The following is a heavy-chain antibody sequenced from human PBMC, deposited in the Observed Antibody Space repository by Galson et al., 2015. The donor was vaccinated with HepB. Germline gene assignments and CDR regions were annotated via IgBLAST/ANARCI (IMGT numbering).Heavy chain of an antibody. CDR3: ARDTYYYDSSGYYYGGSYYYMDV. CDR2: ISSSSSYI. D-gene: IGHD3-22*01. J-gene: IGHJ6*03. Sequence: SLRLSCAASGFTFSSYSMNWVRQAPGKGLEWVSSISSSSSYIYYADSVKGRFTISRDNAKNSLYLQMNSLRAEDTAVYYCARDTYYYDSSGYYYGGSYYYMDVWGKGTTVTVSS. V-gene: IGHV3-21*01. CDR1: GFTFSSYS.